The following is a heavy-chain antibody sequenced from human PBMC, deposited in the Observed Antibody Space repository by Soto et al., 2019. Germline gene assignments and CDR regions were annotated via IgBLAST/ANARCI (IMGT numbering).Heavy chain of an antibody. Sequence: SQTLSLTCAISGDSVSSNSAAWNWIRQSPSRGLEWLGRTYYRSEWYNDYAVSVKSRITINPDTSKNQFSLQLNSVTPEDTAVYYCARDLTSPYYYYYYGMDVWGQGTTVTVSS. CDR2: TYYRSEWYN. V-gene: IGHV6-1*01. J-gene: IGHJ6*02. CDR3: ARDLTSPYYYYYYGMDV. CDR1: GDSVSSNSAA.